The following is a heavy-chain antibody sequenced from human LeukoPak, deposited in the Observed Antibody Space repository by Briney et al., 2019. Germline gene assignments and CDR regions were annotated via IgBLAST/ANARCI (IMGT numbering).Heavy chain of an antibody. D-gene: IGHD3-10*01. CDR3: ATAVRGVITFYWYFDL. CDR1: GFTVSSNY. J-gene: IGHJ2*01. V-gene: IGHV3-53*01. Sequence: GGSLRLSCAASGFTVSSNYMGWVRQAPGKGLEWVAVIYGGGSTNYGDSVKGRFTISRDNSKNTLYLQMNSLRTEDTAVYYCATAVRGVITFYWYFDLWGRGTLVTVSS. CDR2: IYGGGST.